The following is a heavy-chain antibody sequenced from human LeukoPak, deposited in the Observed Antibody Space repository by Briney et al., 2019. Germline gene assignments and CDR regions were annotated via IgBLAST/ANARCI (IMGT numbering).Heavy chain of an antibody. CDR2: IVVGSGNT. J-gene: IGHJ4*02. CDR1: GFTFTSSA. D-gene: IGHD6-19*01. CDR3: AAFGSSGWWAFNYFDY. V-gene: IGHV1-58*01. Sequence: ASVKVSCKASGFTFTSSAVQWVRQARGQRLEWIGWIVVGSGNTNYAQKFQERVTITRNMSTSTAYMELSSLRSEDTAVYYYAAFGSSGWWAFNYFDYWGQGTLVTVSS.